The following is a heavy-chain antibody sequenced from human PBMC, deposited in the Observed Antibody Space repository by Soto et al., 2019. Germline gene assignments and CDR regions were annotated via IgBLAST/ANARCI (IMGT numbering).Heavy chain of an antibody. V-gene: IGHV3-23*01. CDR3: AKERSSKVDM. D-gene: IGHD4-4*01. J-gene: IGHJ3*02. CDR1: GFTFSSYP. Sequence: GGSLRLSCAASGFTFSSYPMTWVRQAPGKGLEWVSGISGSGDNTYYADSVKGRFTISRDNSKNTLYLQMNSLRAEDTAVYYCAKERSSKVDMWGQGTMVTVSS. CDR2: ISGSGDNT.